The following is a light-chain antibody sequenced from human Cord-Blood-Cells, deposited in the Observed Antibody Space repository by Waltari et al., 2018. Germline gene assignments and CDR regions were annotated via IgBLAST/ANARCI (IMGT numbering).Light chain of an antibody. V-gene: IGLV2-23*02. J-gene: IGLJ2*01. Sequence: QSALTQPASVSGSPGQSITISCTGTSSDVGSYNLVSWYQQHPGKAPKLMIYEVSKRPSGVSNRFSGSKAGNAASRTIAGLQAEDEADYYCCSYAGSSTFEVFGGGTKLTVL. CDR3: CSYAGSSTFEV. CDR1: SSDVGSYNL. CDR2: EVS.